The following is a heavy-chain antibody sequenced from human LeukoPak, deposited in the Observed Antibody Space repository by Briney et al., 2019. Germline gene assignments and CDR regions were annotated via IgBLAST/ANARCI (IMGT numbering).Heavy chain of an antibody. D-gene: IGHD6-19*01. CDR2: IIPIFGTA. Sequence: GASVKVSCKASGGTFSSYAISWVRQAPGQGLEWMGGIIPIFGTANYAQKFQGRVTITADESTSTAYMELSSLRAEDTAVYYCAKDGAVSGYFDNWGQGTLVTVSS. CDR3: AKDGAVSGYFDN. CDR1: GGTFSSYA. V-gene: IGHV1-69*13. J-gene: IGHJ4*02.